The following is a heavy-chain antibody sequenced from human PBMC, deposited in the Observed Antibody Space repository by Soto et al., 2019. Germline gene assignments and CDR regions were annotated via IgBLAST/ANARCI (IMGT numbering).Heavy chain of an antibody. CDR1: GASISSYY. J-gene: IGHJ4*02. V-gene: IGHV4-4*07. Sequence: SETLSLTCTVSGASISSYYWSWIRQPAGKGLEWIGRIYTSGSTNYNPSLKSRVTMSVDTSKSQFSLNLSSVPAADTAVYYCARACSSTNCYDVFDYWGQGTLVTVS. CDR2: IYTSGST. D-gene: IGHD2-2*01. CDR3: ARACSSTNCYDVFDY.